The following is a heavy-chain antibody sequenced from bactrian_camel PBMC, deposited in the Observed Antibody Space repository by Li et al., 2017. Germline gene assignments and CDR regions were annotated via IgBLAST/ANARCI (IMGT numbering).Heavy chain of an antibody. CDR1: RYSVSEYC. CDR2: IYVETGNT. Sequence: VQLVESGGGSVQAGGSLRLSCAASRYSVSEYCMAWFRQAPGTGRDVVAAIYVETGNTYYIDAVKGRFTISQDNAKNTLYLQMNSLKPEDTAMYYCAADFVNKQLARSYDYWGRGTQVTVSS. D-gene: IGHD7*01. CDR3: AADFVNKQLARSYDY. V-gene: IGHV3-2*01. J-gene: IGHJ4*01.